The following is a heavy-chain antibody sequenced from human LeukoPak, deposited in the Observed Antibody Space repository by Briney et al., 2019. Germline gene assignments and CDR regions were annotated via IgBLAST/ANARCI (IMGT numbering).Heavy chain of an antibody. V-gene: IGHV3-23*01. CDR2: ISGSGGST. J-gene: IGHJ4*02. CDR1: GFTFSSYA. D-gene: IGHD1-20*01. CDR3: TTDEVNWNPPGY. Sequence: PGGSLRLSCAASGFTFSSYAMSWVRQAPGKGLEWVSAISGSGGSTYYADSVKGRFTISRDNSKNTLYLQMNSLKTEDTAVYYCTTDEVNWNPPGYWGQGTLVTVSS.